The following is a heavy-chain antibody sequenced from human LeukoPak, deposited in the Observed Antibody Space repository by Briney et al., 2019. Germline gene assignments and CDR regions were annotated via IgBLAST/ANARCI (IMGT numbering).Heavy chain of an antibody. J-gene: IGHJ4*02. CDR1: GYTFTSYA. CDR2: INIGNGNT. Sequence: ASVTVSCKASGYTFTSYAMHWVRQAPGQRLEWMGWINIGNGNTKYSQNFQGRITITRGTSATTAYMDLSSLRSEDTAVYYCARRLGRSFDYWGQGTLVTVSS. D-gene: IGHD2-21*01. V-gene: IGHV1-3*04. CDR3: ARRLGRSFDY.